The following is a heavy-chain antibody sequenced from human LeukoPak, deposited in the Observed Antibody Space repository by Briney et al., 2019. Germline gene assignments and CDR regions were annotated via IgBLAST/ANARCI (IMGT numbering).Heavy chain of an antibody. CDR3: AKGQTTVRGYFDY. CDR2: ISGSGGFT. D-gene: IGHD4-17*01. CDR1: GFTFNNYA. Sequence: GGSLRLSCAASGFTFNNYAMSWGRQAPGKGLEWVSVISGSGGFTYHADSVKGRFTISRDNSKNTLYLQMNTVRAEDTAVYYCAKGQTTVRGYFDYWGQGTLVTVSS. J-gene: IGHJ4*02. V-gene: IGHV3-23*01.